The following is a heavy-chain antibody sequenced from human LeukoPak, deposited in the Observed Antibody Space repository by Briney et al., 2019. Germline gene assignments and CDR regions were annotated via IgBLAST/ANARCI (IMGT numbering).Heavy chain of an antibody. CDR1: GYTFTDYY. CDR2: VDPEDGET. J-gene: IGHJ3*02. Sequence: ASVKVSCKVSGYTFTDYYMHWVQQAPGKGLEWMGLVDPEDGETIYAEKFQGRVTITADTSTDTAYMELSSLRSEDTAVYYCAGYRGSYYVALDIWGQGTMVTVSS. D-gene: IGHD1-26*01. V-gene: IGHV1-69-2*01. CDR3: AGYRGSYYVALDI.